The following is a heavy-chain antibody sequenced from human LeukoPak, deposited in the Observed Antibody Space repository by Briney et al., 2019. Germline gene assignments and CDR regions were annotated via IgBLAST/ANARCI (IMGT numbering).Heavy chain of an antibody. D-gene: IGHD5-12*01. V-gene: IGHV3-30*04. CDR1: GFTFSNYA. Sequence: GGSLRLSCAASGFTFSNYAMHWVRQAPGKGLEWVAVISYDGSKKYYADSVKGRFTISRDNSKNTLDLQMNSLRVEDTAVYYCARDYRRDTVANNWFDPWGRGTLVTVSS. CDR2: ISYDGSKK. CDR3: ARDYRRDTVANNWFDP. J-gene: IGHJ5*02.